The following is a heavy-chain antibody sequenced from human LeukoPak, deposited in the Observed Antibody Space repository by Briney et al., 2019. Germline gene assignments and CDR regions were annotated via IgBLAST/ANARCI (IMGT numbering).Heavy chain of an antibody. CDR3: ARVRRRVYPRGWAFDY. D-gene: IGHD5/OR15-5a*01. Sequence: GGSLRLSRAASGFTFSSYWMSWVRQAPGKGLEWVANIKQDGSEKYYVDSVKGRFTISRDNAKNSLYLQMNSLRAEDTAVYYCARVRRRVYPRGWAFDYWGQGTLVTVSS. CDR2: IKQDGSEK. V-gene: IGHV3-7*01. CDR1: GFTFSSYW. J-gene: IGHJ4*02.